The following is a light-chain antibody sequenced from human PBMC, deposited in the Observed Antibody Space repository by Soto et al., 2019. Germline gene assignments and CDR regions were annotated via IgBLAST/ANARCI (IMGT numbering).Light chain of an antibody. J-gene: IGKJ5*01. V-gene: IGKV3-20*01. CDR2: AAD. Sequence: EIVLTQSPGTLSLSPGERATLSCRASQSVTSNYLAWYQQKPGQAPRLLIYAADSRATGIPDRFSGSGSGTDFTLVINRMEPEDFAVYYCQQYGSSPSTFGQETLLEIK. CDR1: QSVTSNY. CDR3: QQYGSSPST.